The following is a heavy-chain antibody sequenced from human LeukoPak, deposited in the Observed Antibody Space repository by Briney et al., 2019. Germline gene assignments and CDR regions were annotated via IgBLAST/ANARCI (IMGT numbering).Heavy chain of an antibody. CDR1: VYTFTGYY. CDR3: ARGPNYVNY. Sequence: ASVKVSCKSSVYTFTGYYIHWVRQAPGQGLEWMGWINPSTGGTNYAQKFQGRVTMTRDTSINTAYMDLSRLTSDDTAVYYCARGPNYVNYWGQGTLVTVSS. CDR2: INPSTGGT. D-gene: IGHD3-16*01. V-gene: IGHV1-2*02. J-gene: IGHJ4*02.